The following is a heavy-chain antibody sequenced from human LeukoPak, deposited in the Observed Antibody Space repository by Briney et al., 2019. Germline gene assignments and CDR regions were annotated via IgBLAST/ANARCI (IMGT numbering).Heavy chain of an antibody. V-gene: IGHV3-7*01. Sequence: PGGSLRLSCAASGFTFSTYWMSWVRQAPGKGLEWVANIKQDGSEKYYVDSVKGRFTISRDNSKNTLYLQMNSLRAEDTAVYYCAKGTYSSGWGYDPWGQGTLVTVSS. CDR1: GFTFSTYW. CDR2: IKQDGSEK. J-gene: IGHJ5*02. CDR3: AKGTYSSGWGYDP. D-gene: IGHD6-19*01.